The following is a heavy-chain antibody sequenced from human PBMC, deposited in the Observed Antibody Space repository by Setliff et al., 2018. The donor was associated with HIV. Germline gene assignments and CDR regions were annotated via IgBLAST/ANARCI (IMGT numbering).Heavy chain of an antibody. CDR3: ARIPRWYYYYMDV. V-gene: IGHV5-51*01. J-gene: IGHJ6*03. CDR1: GYSFTSYW. CDR2: IYPGDSHV. D-gene: IGHD2-15*01. Sequence: GESLKISCKGSGYSFTSYWIGWVRQMPGKGLEWMGIIYPGDSHVRYSPSFQGQVTISADTSISTAYLQWSSLKASDTAMYCCARIPRWYYYYMDVWGKGTTVTV.